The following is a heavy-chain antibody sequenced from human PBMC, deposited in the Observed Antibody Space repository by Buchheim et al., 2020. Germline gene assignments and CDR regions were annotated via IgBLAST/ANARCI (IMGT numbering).Heavy chain of an antibody. V-gene: IGHV4-61*02. D-gene: IGHD3-22*01. CDR2: IYTSGST. CDR3: ARDYDSSGYYYLGWFDP. J-gene: IGHJ5*02. Sequence: QVQLQESGPGLVKPSQTLSLTCTVSGGSISSGSYYWSWIRQPAGKGLEWIGRIYTSGSTNYNPSLKSRVTISVDTSKNQFSLKLSSVTAADTAVYYCARDYDSSGYYYLGWFDPWGQGTL. CDR1: GGSISSGSYY.